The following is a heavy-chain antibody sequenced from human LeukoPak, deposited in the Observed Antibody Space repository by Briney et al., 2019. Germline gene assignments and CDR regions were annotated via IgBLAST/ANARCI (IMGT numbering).Heavy chain of an antibody. D-gene: IGHD3-16*01. CDR1: GGSFSGYY. J-gene: IGHJ4*02. Sequence: SETLSLTCAVYGGSFSGYYWSWIRQPPGKGLEWIGEINHSGSTNYNPSLKSRVTISVDTSKNQFSLKLSSVTAADTAVYYCARDRRSWGVFDYWGQGTLVTVSS. V-gene: IGHV4-34*01. CDR3: ARDRRSWGVFDY. CDR2: INHSGST.